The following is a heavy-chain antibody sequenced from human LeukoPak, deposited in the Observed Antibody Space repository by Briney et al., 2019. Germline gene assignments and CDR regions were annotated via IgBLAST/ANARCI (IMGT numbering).Heavy chain of an antibody. D-gene: IGHD2-2*01. CDR2: INPNSGGT. V-gene: IGHV1-2*06. CDR1: GYTFTGYY. CDR3: ARSALGYCSSTRCFGFDY. Sequence: GASVKVSCTASGYTFTGYYMHWVRQAPGQGLEWMGRINPNSGGTYYAQKFQGRVTMTRDTSISTAYMELSSLRSDDTAVYYCARSALGYCSSTRCFGFDYWGQGTLVTVSS. J-gene: IGHJ4*02.